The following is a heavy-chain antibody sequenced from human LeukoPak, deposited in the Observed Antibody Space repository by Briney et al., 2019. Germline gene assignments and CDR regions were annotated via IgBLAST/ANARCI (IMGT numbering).Heavy chain of an antibody. J-gene: IGHJ4*02. CDR2: ISYDGSNK. D-gene: IGHD6-13*01. CDR3: ARDRCGYSSTCPFDY. Sequence: GGSLRLSCVAPGFTFSSSDMHWVRQAPGKGLEGVAVISYDGSNKYYADSVKGRFTISRDYSKNTLFLQMNSLRVEDMAVYYCARDRCGYSSTCPFDYWGQGTLVTVSS. V-gene: IGHV3-30*03. CDR1: GFTFSSSD.